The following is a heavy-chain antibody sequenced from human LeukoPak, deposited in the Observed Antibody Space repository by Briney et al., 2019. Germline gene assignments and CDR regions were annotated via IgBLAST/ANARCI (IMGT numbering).Heavy chain of an antibody. CDR1: GGSISSGSYS. D-gene: IGHD2/OR15-2a*01. CDR3: ARSVVLDLRWGRVLYLPGGDYYYYMDV. Sequence: SETLSLTCTVSGGSISSGSYSWSWIRQPAGKGLEWIGRFYSSGTTNYNPSNYNPPLKSRVTISADTSKNQFSLKLSAVTDADTAVYYCARSVVLDLRWGRVLYLPGGDYYYYMDVWGKGTTVTVSS. CDR2: FYSSGTT. V-gene: IGHV4-61*02. J-gene: IGHJ6*03.